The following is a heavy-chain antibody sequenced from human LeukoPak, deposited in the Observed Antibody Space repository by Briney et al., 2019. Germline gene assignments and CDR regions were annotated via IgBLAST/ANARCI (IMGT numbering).Heavy chain of an antibody. Sequence: ASVKVSCKVSVYTLTELSMHWVRQAPGKGLEWMGGFDPEDGETIYAQKFQGRVTMTEDTSTDTAYMELSSLRSEDTAVYYCATEQGLRVGARINWFDPWGQGTLVTVSS. CDR1: VYTLTELS. CDR3: ATEQGLRVGARINWFDP. CDR2: FDPEDGET. D-gene: IGHD1-26*01. J-gene: IGHJ5*02. V-gene: IGHV1-24*01.